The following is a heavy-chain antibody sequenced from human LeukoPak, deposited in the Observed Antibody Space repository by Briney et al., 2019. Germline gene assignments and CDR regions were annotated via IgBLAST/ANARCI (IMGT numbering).Heavy chain of an antibody. V-gene: IGHV3-23*01. J-gene: IGHJ4*02. CDR2: ITGSGGDA. Sequence: GGSLRLSCAASGFTFSNYAMNWVRQAPGKGLEWVSSITGSGGDAYYADSVKGRFTISRDNSKNTLDLQMNSLRAEDTAVYYCARGPTTVTPFDYWGQGTLVTVSS. CDR3: ARGPTTVTPFDY. D-gene: IGHD4-17*01. CDR1: GFTFSNYA.